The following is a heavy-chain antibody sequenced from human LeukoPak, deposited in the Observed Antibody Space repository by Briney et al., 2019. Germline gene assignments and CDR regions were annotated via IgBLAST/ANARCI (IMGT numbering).Heavy chain of an antibody. CDR1: GGSFSGYY. CDR2: INHSGST. V-gene: IGHV4-34*01. J-gene: IGHJ4*02. Sequence: SETLSLTCAVYGGSFSGYYWSWIRQPPGKGLEWIGEINHSGSTNYNPSLKSRVTISVDTSKNQFSLKLSSVTAADTAVYYCASHKGFWGQGTLVTVSS. CDR3: ASHKGF.